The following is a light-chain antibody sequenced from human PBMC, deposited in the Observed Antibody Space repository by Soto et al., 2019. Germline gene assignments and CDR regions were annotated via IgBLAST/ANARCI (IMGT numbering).Light chain of an antibody. CDR3: SSYTGSSTLVV. CDR2: DVS. CDR1: SSDVGGYNY. V-gene: IGLV2-14*01. Sequence: QSALTQPASVSGSPGQSITISCTGTSSDVGGYNYVSWYQQHPGKAPKLMIYDVSNRPSGVSNRFYGSKSGNTASLTISGLQAEDEAAYYCSSYTGSSTLVVFGGGTKLTVL. J-gene: IGLJ2*01.